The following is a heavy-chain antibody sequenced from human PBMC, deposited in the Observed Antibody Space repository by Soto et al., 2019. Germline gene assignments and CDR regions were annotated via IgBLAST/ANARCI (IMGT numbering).Heavy chain of an antibody. D-gene: IGHD2-15*01. Sequence: QVQLVQSGAEVKKPGASVKVSCKASGYTFTSYGISWVRQAPGQGLEWMGWISAYNGNTNYAQKLQGRVXXTXDXCTSTAYMALRSLRSDDTAVYYCASAGYDTPYGMDVWGQGTTVTVSS. CDR3: ASAGYDTPYGMDV. CDR2: ISAYNGNT. CDR1: GYTFTSYG. V-gene: IGHV1-18*01. J-gene: IGHJ6*02.